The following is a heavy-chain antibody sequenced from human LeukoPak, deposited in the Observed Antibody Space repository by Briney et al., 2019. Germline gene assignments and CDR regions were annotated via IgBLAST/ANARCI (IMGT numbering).Heavy chain of an antibody. CDR1: GASISTSRDY. D-gene: IGHD1-26*01. CDR3: ARDVGAAPGYFDY. Sequence: SETLSLTCTVSGASISTSRDYWGWIRQPPGKGLEWIGSIYYIGGTYYNPSLKSRVTISVDTSKNQFSLKLSSVTAADTAVYYCARDVGAAPGYFDYWGQGTLVTVPS. CDR2: IYYIGGT. J-gene: IGHJ4*02. V-gene: IGHV4-39*07.